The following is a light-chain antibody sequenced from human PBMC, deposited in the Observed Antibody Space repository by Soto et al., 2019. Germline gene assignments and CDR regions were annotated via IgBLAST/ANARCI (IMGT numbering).Light chain of an antibody. Sequence: EIVLTQSPGTVSLSPGERATLSCRASQSVSSYLAWYQQKPGQAPRLLIYDASNRATGIPARFSGSGSGTDFTLIISNLEPEDFAVYYCQQRVNWPPTFGGGTKVDIK. CDR2: DAS. CDR3: QQRVNWPPT. V-gene: IGKV3-11*01. J-gene: IGKJ4*01. CDR1: QSVSSY.